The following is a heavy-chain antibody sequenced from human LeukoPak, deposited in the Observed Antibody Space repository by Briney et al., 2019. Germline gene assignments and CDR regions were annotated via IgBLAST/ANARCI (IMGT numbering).Heavy chain of an antibody. CDR2: IYYTGST. CDR3: ARTDLVTGYRRGYFDY. Sequence: PSETLSLTCTVSGGYFSSNYRSWIRQPPGKGLEWIGNIYYTGSTDYNPSLMSRVTISVDSSKNQFSLKLSSVTAADTAVYYCARTDLVTGYRRGYFDYWGQGTLLTVSS. CDR1: GGYFSSNY. J-gene: IGHJ4*02. V-gene: IGHV4-59*01. D-gene: IGHD3-9*01.